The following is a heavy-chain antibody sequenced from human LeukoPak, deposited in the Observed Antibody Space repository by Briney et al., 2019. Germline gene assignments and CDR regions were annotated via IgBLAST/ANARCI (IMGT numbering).Heavy chain of an antibody. J-gene: IGHJ4*02. CDR2: IKSKPDGGTA. D-gene: IGHD1-14*01. V-gene: IGHV3-15*01. CDR3: TTSRTLFPT. CDR1: GFTFENAW. Sequence: GGSLRLSCAASGFTFENAWMAWVRQAPGKGLEWVGRIKSKPDGGTADYGIPVQGRFTISRDDSKNTLYLQMNSLKTEDTAVYYCTTSRTLFPTWGQGTLVTVSS.